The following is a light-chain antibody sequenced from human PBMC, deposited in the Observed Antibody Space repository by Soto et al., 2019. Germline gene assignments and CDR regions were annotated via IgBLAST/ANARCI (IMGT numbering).Light chain of an antibody. CDR3: CSYAGSLYV. CDR1: SSNIGSQS. Sequence: QSVLTQPPSASGTPGQRVTISCSGSSSNIGSQSVNWYQQLPGTARKLLIYSNNQRPSAVPDRFSGSKSGTSVSLAISGLQSEDEAYYYCCSYAGSLYVFGTGTKLTVL. V-gene: IGLV1-44*01. CDR2: SNN. J-gene: IGLJ1*01.